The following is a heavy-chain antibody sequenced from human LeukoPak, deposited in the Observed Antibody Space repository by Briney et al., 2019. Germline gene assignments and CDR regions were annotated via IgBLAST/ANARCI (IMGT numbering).Heavy chain of an antibody. J-gene: IGHJ3*02. D-gene: IGHD3-10*01. CDR2: ISNDGSNK. V-gene: IGHV3-30*18. Sequence: GGSLRLSCVASGFTFSSYGMHWVRQAPGKGLEWVAVISNDGSNKYYADSVKGRFTISRDNSKNTLYLQMNSLRAEDTAVYYCAKGRGAFDIWGQGTMLTVSS. CDR1: GFTFSSYG. CDR3: AKGRGAFDI.